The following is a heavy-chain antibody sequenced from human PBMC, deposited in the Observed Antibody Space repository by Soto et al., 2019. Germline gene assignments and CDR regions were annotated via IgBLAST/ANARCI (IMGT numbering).Heavy chain of an antibody. Sequence: TLSLTCTVSGGSISSGGYYWSWIRQHPGKGLEWIGYIYYSGSTYYNPSLKSRVTISVDTSKNQFSLKLSSVTAADTAVYYCARAPPVLRFLEWLSGPFDYWGKGTLVTVSS. CDR3: ARAPPVLRFLEWLSGPFDY. CDR1: GGSISSGGYY. CDR2: IYYSGST. V-gene: IGHV4-31*03. J-gene: IGHJ4*02. D-gene: IGHD3-3*01.